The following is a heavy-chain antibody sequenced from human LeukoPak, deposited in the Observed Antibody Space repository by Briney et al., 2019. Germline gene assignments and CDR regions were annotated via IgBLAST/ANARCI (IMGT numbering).Heavy chain of an antibody. CDR2: IYYSGST. J-gene: IGHJ4*02. D-gene: IGHD6-13*01. Sequence: SETLSLTCTVSGGSISSGGYYWSWIRQHPGKGLEWIGYIYYSGSTYNNPSLKSRVTISVDTSKNQFSLKLSSVTAADTAVYYCARVDSEQQLVPDYWGQGTLVTVSS. CDR1: GGSISSGGYY. V-gene: IGHV4-31*03. CDR3: ARVDSEQQLVPDY.